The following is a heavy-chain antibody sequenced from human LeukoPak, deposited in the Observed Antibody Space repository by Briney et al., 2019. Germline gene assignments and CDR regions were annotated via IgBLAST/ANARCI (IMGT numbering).Heavy chain of an antibody. V-gene: IGHV4-59*08. CDR3: ARRRGKSSEYSSGWYLDY. J-gene: IGHJ4*02. CDR2: IYYSGST. Sequence: SETLSLTCTVSGGSISSYYWSWIRQPPGKGLEWIGYIYYSGSTNYNPSLKSRVTISVDTSKNQFSLKLSSVTAADTAVCYCARRRGKSSEYSSGWYLDYWGQGTLVTVSS. CDR1: GGSISSYY. D-gene: IGHD6-19*01.